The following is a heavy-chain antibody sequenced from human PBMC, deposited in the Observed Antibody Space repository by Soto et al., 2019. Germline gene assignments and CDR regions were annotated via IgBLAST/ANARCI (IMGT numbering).Heavy chain of an antibody. CDR3: IHSRCGGDCLQSYASHYYYGMDV. V-gene: IGHV2-5*02. CDR2: IYWDDDK. CDR1: GFSLSTSGVG. J-gene: IGHJ6*02. Sequence: QITLKESGPTLVKPTQTLTLTCTFSGFSLSTSGVGVGWIRQPPGKALEWLALIYWDDDKRYSPSLRSRLTITKDTANNPVVLTMTTMHPVDTATYYCIHSRCGGDCLQSYASHYYYGMDVWGQGTTVAVSS. D-gene: IGHD2-21*02.